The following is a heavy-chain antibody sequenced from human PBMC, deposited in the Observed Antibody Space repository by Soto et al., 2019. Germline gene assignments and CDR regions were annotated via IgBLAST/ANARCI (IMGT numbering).Heavy chain of an antibody. V-gene: IGHV3-23*01. CDR3: AKDRGIIVKAGDAFDV. J-gene: IGHJ3*01. CDR1: GFTLSMSA. D-gene: IGHD3-16*02. CDR2: ISDSGDRT. Sequence: EVQLMESGGGLVQPGGSLRLSCASSGFTLSMSAVTWVRQAPGKGLEWVSYISDSGDRTYYADSVKGRFTISRDRSKNTVSLQMDSPRAEDTSVYYCAKDRGIIVKAGDAFDVWGQGTKVTVSS.